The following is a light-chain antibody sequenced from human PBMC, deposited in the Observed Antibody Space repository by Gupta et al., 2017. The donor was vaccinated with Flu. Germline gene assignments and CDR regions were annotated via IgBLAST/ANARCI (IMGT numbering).Light chain of an antibody. V-gene: IGLV3-25*03. CDR2: KDT. Sequence: SDERSQPPSVSVSPRQTSTITFSGETFSPQYSYWYQQKPGQSPVLLIFKDTRRPSGIPARFSGSTSGTTVTLTISGVRAEDDAAYYYQSADSSGTYVLFGGGTKLTV. J-gene: IGLJ2*01. CDR3: QSADSSGTYVL. CDR1: TFSPQY.